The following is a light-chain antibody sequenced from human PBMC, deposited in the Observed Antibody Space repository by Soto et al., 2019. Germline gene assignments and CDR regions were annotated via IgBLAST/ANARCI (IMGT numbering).Light chain of an antibody. CDR3: ASWEDSPKGYV. CDR2: SNN. V-gene: IGLV1-44*01. Sequence: QSVLTQPPSASGTPGQRVTISCSGSSSNIGSNTGNWYQLLPGSAPKLLIYSNNQRPSGVPDRFSGSKSGTSASLAISGLQSEDEGDYYCASWEDSPKGYVLGTGTKVTVL. J-gene: IGLJ1*01. CDR1: SSNIGSNT.